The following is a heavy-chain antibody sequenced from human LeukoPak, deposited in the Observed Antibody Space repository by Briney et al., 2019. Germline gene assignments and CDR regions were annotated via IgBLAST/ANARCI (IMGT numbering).Heavy chain of an antibody. CDR3: ARDSPYCGGDCY. D-gene: IGHD2-21*01. CDR2: IIPILGIA. CDR1: GGTFSSYA. V-gene: IGHV1-69*04. J-gene: IGHJ4*02. Sequence: SVKVSCKASGGTFSSYAISWVRQAPGQELEWMGRIIPILGIANYAQKFQGRVTITADKSTSTAYMELSSLRSEDTAVYYCARDSPYCGGDCYWGRGTLVTVSS.